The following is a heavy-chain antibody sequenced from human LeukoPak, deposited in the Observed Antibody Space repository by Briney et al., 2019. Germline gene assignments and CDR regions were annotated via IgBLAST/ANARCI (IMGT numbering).Heavy chain of an antibody. Sequence: ASVKASCKASGYSFTGYYMHWVRQAPGQGLEWMGWINPNSGGTNYAQKFQGRVTMTRDTSISTVYMELSSLRSDDAAVYFCATEGGPGLDFWGQGTLVTVSP. J-gene: IGHJ4*02. CDR3: ATEGGPGLDF. CDR2: INPNSGGT. V-gene: IGHV1-2*02. D-gene: IGHD1-14*01. CDR1: GYSFTGYY.